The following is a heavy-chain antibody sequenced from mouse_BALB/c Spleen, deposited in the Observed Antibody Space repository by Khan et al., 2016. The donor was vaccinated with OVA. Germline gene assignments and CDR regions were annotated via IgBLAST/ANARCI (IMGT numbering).Heavy chain of an antibody. D-gene: IGHD1-1*01. Sequence: VELVESGAELAKPGASVKMSCKASGYTFINYWILWIKQRPGQGLEWIGYINPSTGYTEYNQNFKDKATLTADKTSITAYMQLSSLTSEDSTVYYCARRGLRWDFYYWGQGTTPTVSS. V-gene: IGHV1-7*01. CDR1: GYTFINYW. CDR3: ARRGLRWDFYY. J-gene: IGHJ2*01. CDR2: INPSTGYT.